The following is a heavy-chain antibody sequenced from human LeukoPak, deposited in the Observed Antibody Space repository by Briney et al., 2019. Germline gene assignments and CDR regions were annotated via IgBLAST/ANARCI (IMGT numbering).Heavy chain of an antibody. D-gene: IGHD6-6*01. V-gene: IGHV4-30-2*01. CDR2: IYHSGST. Sequence: SQTLSLTCTVSGGSISSGGYYWSWIRQPPGKGLEWIGYIYHSGSTYYNPSLKSRVTISVDRSKNQFSLKLSSVTAADTAVYYCARDKGVSSSPAENYYYYYYMDVWGKGTTVTVSS. CDR1: GGSISSGGYY. CDR3: ARDKGVSSSPAENYYYYYYMDV. J-gene: IGHJ6*03.